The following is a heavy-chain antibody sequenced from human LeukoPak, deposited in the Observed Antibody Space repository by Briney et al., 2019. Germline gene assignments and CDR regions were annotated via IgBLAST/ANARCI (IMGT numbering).Heavy chain of an antibody. J-gene: IGHJ4*02. D-gene: IGHD6-19*01. CDR3: ARRSGVAVAGAFDY. V-gene: IGHV3-23*01. CDR2: ISGSGDST. CDR1: GFTFSNYA. Sequence: GGSLRLSCAASGFTFSNYAMRWVRQAPGKGLEWVSGISGSGDSTYYADSVKGRFTISRDNSKNTLYLQMNSLRAEDTAVYFYARRSGVAVAGAFDYWGQGTLVTVSS.